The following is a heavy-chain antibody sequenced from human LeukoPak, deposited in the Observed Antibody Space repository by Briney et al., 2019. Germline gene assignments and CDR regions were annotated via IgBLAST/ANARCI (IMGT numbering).Heavy chain of an antibody. Sequence: PVGTLRLSCAASGVTFSSDGMDGGSGGPREGLERGSGIWSDGSNKYYADSVKGRFSISRHNSKNTLYLQMNSLRAEDTAVYYCARDGHSSTITNYFDYWGQGTLVTVSS. J-gene: IGHJ4*02. D-gene: IGHD6-13*01. V-gene: IGHV3-33*01. CDR2: IWSDGSNK. CDR1: GVTFSSDG. CDR3: ARDGHSSTITNYFDY.